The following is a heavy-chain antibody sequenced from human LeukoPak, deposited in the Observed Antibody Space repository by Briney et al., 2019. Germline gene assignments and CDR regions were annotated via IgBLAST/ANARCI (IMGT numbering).Heavy chain of an antibody. CDR1: GFSISSSTHY. D-gene: IGHD4-17*01. Sequence: SETLSLTCTVSGFSISSSTHYWGWIRQPPGKGLEWIGSIYYSGSTYYNPSLKSRVTISVDTSKNQFSLNLSSVTAADTAVYYCARTRGYRDPYDAFDIWGQGTMVTVSS. J-gene: IGHJ3*02. CDR3: ARTRGYRDPYDAFDI. V-gene: IGHV4-39*07. CDR2: IYYSGST.